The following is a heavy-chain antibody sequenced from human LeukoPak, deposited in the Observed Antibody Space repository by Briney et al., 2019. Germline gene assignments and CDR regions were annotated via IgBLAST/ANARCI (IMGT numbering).Heavy chain of an antibody. CDR1: GFTFSSCG. CDR2: ISYDGSNK. D-gene: IGHD4-17*01. Sequence: PGGSLRLSCAASGFTFSSCGMHWVRQAPGKGLEWVAVISYDGSNKYYADSVKGRFTISRDNSKNTLYLQMNSLRAEDTAVYYCAKGLDPTVTTPFDYWGQGTLVTVSS. CDR3: AKGLDPTVTTPFDY. J-gene: IGHJ4*02. V-gene: IGHV3-30*18.